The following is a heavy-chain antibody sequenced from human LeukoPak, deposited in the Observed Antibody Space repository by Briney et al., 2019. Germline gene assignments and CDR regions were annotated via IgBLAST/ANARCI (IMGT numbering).Heavy chain of an antibody. Sequence: SVKVSCKASGGTFNNYVISWVRQAPGQGLEWMGGIIPIFGTAKYAQKLQGRVTVTTDTSTSTAYMELRSLRSDDTAVYYCARCNWLKGGRFYYYYYYMDVWGKGTTVTVSS. J-gene: IGHJ6*03. CDR1: GGTFNNYV. CDR2: IIPIFGTA. V-gene: IGHV1-69*05. CDR3: ARCNWLKGGRFYYYYYYMDV. D-gene: IGHD1-1*01.